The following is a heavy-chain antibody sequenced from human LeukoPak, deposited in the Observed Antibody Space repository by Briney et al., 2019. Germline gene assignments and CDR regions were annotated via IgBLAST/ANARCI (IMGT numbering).Heavy chain of an antibody. D-gene: IGHD3-10*01. Sequence: PSETLSLTCAVYGGSFSGYYWSWIRQPPGKGLEWIGEINHSGSTNYNPSLQSRVTISVDTSKNQFSLKLSSMTAADTAVYYCARVGRINTMVRGVKRGNFDYWGQGTLVTVSS. CDR3: ARVGRINTMVRGVKRGNFDY. CDR2: INHSGST. CDR1: GGSFSGYY. J-gene: IGHJ4*02. V-gene: IGHV4-34*01.